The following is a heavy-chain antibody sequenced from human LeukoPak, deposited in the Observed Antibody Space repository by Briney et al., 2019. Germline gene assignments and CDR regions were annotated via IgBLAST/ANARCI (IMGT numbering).Heavy chain of an antibody. V-gene: IGHV3-48*01. J-gene: IGHJ5*02. CDR1: GFTFSSYS. Sequence: GGSLRLSCAASGFTFSSYSMNWVRQAPGKGLEWLSYITGGSSTITHYAESVKGRFTISRDNSKNTLYLQMNSLRAEDTAVYYCAKGGQVGATTRNWFDPWGQGTLVTVSS. CDR3: AKGGQVGATTRNWFDP. CDR2: ITGGSSTIT. D-gene: IGHD1-26*01.